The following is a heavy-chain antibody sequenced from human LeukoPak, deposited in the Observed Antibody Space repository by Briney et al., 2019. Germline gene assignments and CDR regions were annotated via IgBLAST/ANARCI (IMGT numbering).Heavy chain of an antibody. J-gene: IGHJ4*02. Sequence: SETLSLTCTVSGGSISSGSYYWSWIRQPAGKGLEWIGRIYTSGSTNYNPSLKSRVTISVDTSKNQFSLKLSSVTAADTAVYYCAREGRDGYSLDYWGQGTLVTVSS. D-gene: IGHD5-24*01. CDR1: GGSISSGSYY. CDR3: AREGRDGYSLDY. V-gene: IGHV4-61*02. CDR2: IYTSGST.